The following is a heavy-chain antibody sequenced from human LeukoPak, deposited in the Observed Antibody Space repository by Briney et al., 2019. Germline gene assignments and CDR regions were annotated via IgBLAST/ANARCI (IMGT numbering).Heavy chain of an antibody. CDR2: INHSGST. CDR3: ARAHYYGSGSSWYDY. CDR1: GGSISGYY. Sequence: SETLSLTCSVSGGSISGYYWSWIRQPPGEGLEWIGEINHSGSTNYNPSLKSRVTISVDTSKNQFSLKLSSVTAADTAVYYCARAHYYGSGSSWYDYWGQGTLVTVSS. D-gene: IGHD3-10*01. J-gene: IGHJ4*02. V-gene: IGHV4-34*01.